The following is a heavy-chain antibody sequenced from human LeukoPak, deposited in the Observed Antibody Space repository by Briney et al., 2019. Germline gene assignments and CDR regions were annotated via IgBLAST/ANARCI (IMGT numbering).Heavy chain of an antibody. J-gene: IGHJ4*02. Sequence: GSLRLSCAASGFTFNKAWMTWVRQAPGKGLEWVGRFKSKVDGGTTDYAAPVKGRFTISRDDSKNMLYLQMNSLTIEDTGVYYCAARTGYSDFDYWGQGTLGTVSS. D-gene: IGHD3-9*01. CDR1: GFTFNKAW. CDR2: FKSKVDGGTT. V-gene: IGHV3-15*01. CDR3: AARTGYSDFDY.